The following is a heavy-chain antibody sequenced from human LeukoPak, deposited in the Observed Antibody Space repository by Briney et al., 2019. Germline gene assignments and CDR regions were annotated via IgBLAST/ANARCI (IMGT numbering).Heavy chain of an antibody. Sequence: SETLSLTCTVSNGSITSSSSYYWGWIRQPPGKGLEWIGNVYYGGRTNYNPSLRSRVTISVDTSKNQFSLKMNSVTVADTAIYYCARHEWEILVHFYLDVWGKGTTVTVSS. CDR2: VYYGGRT. V-gene: IGHV4-39*01. J-gene: IGHJ6*03. D-gene: IGHD1-26*01. CDR3: ARHEWEILVHFYLDV. CDR1: NGSITSSSSYY.